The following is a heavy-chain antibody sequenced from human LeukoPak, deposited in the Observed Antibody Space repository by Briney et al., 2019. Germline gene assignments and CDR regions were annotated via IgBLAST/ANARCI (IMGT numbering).Heavy chain of an antibody. CDR2: IYYSGST. CDR1: GGSISSSSYY. Sequence: PSETLSLTCTVSGGSISSSSYYWGWIRQPPGKGLEWIGSIYYSGSTYYNPSLKSRATISIDTTKNQFLLKLSFVTAADTVLYYCARNGHMRFDPWGQGTLVTVSS. D-gene: IGHD5-24*01. CDR3: ARNGHMRFDP. V-gene: IGHV4-39*07. J-gene: IGHJ5*01.